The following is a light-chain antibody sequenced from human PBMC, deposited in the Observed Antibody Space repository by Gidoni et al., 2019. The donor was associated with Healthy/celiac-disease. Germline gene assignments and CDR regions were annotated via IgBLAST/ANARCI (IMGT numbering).Light chain of an antibody. CDR2: AAS. V-gene: IGKV1-39*01. CDR3: QQSSRTPFT. J-gene: IGKJ3*01. CDR1: QSISSY. Sequence: DIQMTQSPSSLSASVGDRVTITCRASQSISSYLNWYQQKPGKAPKLLIYAASTLQSGVPSRFSCSGSGTDFTLTIRCLQPADFATYYCQQSSRTPFTFGPGTKVDIK.